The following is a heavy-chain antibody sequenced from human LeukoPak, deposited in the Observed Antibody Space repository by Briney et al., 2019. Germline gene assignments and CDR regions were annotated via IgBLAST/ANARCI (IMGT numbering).Heavy chain of an antibody. D-gene: IGHD3-10*01. V-gene: IGHV3-21*01. Sequence: GGSLRLSCAASGFTFSSYSMNWVRQAPGKGLEWVSSISSSSSYIYYADSVKGRFTISRDNAKNSLYLQMNSLRAEDTAVYYCARSGFNGSGSYYPDYWGQGTLVTVSS. J-gene: IGHJ4*02. CDR2: ISSSSSYI. CDR1: GFTFSSYS. CDR3: ARSGFNGSGSYYPDY.